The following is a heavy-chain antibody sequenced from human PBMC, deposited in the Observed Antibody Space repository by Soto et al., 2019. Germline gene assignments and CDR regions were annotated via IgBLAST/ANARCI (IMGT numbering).Heavy chain of an antibody. CDR2: IIPIFGTA. V-gene: IGHV1-69*12. D-gene: IGHD3-16*01. J-gene: IGHJ3*02. CDR3: ARDRLMITFGGVGDGRWFAFDI. CDR1: GGTFSSYA. Sequence: QVQLVQSGAEVKKPGSSVKVSCKASGGTFSSYAISWVRQAPGQGLEWMGGIIPIFGTANYAQKFQGRVTMTADESTSTAYMELRSLRSEDTAVYYCARDRLMITFGGVGDGRWFAFDIWGQGTMVTVSS.